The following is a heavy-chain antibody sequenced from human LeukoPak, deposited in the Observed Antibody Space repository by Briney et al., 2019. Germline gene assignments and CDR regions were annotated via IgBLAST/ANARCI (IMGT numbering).Heavy chain of an antibody. CDR2: ISGSGGST. J-gene: IGHJ4*02. V-gene: IGHV3-23*01. Sequence: GGSLRLSCAASGFTFSSYAMSWVRQAPGKGLGWVSAISGSGGSTYYADSVKGRFTISRDNSKNTLYLQMNSLRAEDTAVYYCAKLITMVRGVDYWGQGTLVTVSS. CDR1: GFTFSSYA. D-gene: IGHD3-10*01. CDR3: AKLITMVRGVDY.